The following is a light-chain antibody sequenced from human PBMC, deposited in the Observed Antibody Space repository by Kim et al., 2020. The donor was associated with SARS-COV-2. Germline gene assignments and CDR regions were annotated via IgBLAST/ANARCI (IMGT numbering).Light chain of an antibody. CDR1: NIVGKS. V-gene: IGLV3-21*04. CDR2: YDR. J-gene: IGLJ2*01. Sequence: APGERANISGRGNNIVGKSVHWYQKKPGQAPVLVIYYDRDRPSGIPERFSGSKSGNTATLTITRVEAGDEADYYCQVWDSLTDHVVFGGGTQLTVL. CDR3: QVWDSLTDHVV.